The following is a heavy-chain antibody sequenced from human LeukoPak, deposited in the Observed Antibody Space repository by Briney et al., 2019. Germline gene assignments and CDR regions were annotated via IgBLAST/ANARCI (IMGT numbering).Heavy chain of an antibody. CDR3: AREAVRATGSPYFFDS. CDR2: IEHAGRS. CDR1: GESLSDYY. V-gene: IGHV4-34*01. J-gene: IGHJ4*01. D-gene: IGHD3-9*01. Sequence: SETLSLTCAVYGESLSDYYWSWIRQTPGKGLEWIGEIEHAGRSNYSPSLKRRVVMSVDTSKNQFSLKVNSVTAAETGVYYCAREAVRATGSPYFFDSWGHGTLATVSS.